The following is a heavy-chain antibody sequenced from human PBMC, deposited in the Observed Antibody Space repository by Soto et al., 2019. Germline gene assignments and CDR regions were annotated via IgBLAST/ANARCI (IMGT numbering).Heavy chain of an antibody. CDR3: ARESAGSGKNNWFDP. V-gene: IGHV4-59*01. Sequence: SETLSLTCAVSGGSISSYYWNWIRQPPGKGLEWIGCIYYSGYTNYNPSLKSRVTISVDTSRNQFSLKLSSVTAADTAVYYCARESAGSGKNNWFDPWGQGMLVTVS. CDR2: IYYSGYT. CDR1: GGSISSYY. J-gene: IGHJ5*02. D-gene: IGHD3-10*01.